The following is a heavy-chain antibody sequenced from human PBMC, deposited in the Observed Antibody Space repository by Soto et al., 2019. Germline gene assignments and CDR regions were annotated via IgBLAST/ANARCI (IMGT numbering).Heavy chain of an antibody. CDR3: AVGVYGDYGVAYFAY. D-gene: IGHD4-17*01. V-gene: IGHV3-48*02. CDR1: GFTFTSYS. Sequence: EVQLVESGGGLVQPGGSMRLSCAASGFTFTSYSMNWVRQAPGKGLEWVSYISISSSPIYYADSVKGRFTISRDNAKNSLYLQLNSLRDDDTAVYYWAVGVYGDYGVAYFAYWGQGTLVTVSS. J-gene: IGHJ4*02. CDR2: ISISSSPI.